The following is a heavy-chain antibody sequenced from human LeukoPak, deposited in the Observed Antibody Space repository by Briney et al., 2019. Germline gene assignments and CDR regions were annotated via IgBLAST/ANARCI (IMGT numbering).Heavy chain of an antibody. D-gene: IGHD3-16*01. J-gene: IGHJ4*02. Sequence: GASVKVSCKASGYTFTSYGISWVRQAPGQGLEWMGWISAYNGNTNYAQKLQGRVTMTTDTSTSTAYMELRRLRSDDTAVYYCARVGARGYPEEIDYWRQGTLVTVSS. V-gene: IGHV1-18*01. CDR2: ISAYNGNT. CDR3: ARVGARGYPEEIDY. CDR1: GYTFTSYG.